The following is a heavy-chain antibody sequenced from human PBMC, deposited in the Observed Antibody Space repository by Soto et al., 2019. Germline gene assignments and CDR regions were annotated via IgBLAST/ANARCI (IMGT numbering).Heavy chain of an antibody. J-gene: IGHJ6*02. CDR2: ISYDGSNK. V-gene: IGHV3-30*18. CDR3: AKDQGWEFYYYYGMDV. Sequence: QVQLVESGGGVVQPGRSLRLSCAASGFTFSSYGMHWVRQAPGKGLEWVAVISYDGSNKYYADSVKGRFTISRDNSKNTLYLQMNSLRAEDTAVYYCAKDQGWEFYYYYGMDVWGQGTTVTVSS. CDR1: GFTFSSYG. D-gene: IGHD1-26*01.